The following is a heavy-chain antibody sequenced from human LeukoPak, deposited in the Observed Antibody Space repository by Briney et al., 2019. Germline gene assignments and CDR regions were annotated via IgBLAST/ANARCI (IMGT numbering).Heavy chain of an antibody. Sequence: PGGSLRLSCAASGFTFSSYAMSWVRQAPGKGLEWVSAISGSGGSTYYADSVKGRFTISRDNSKNTLYLQMNSLKSDDTAIYYCARVDRYYFYLDVWGKGTTVTVSS. J-gene: IGHJ6*03. CDR1: GFTFSSYA. CDR2: ISGSGGST. V-gene: IGHV3-23*01. CDR3: ARVDRYYFYLDV.